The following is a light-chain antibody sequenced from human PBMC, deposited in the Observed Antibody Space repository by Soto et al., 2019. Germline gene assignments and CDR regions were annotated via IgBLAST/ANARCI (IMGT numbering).Light chain of an antibody. V-gene: IGKV3-20*01. CDR1: QSVSRNY. Sequence: TQSAATLSVSPGERASLSCRASQSVSRNYLAWYQQKPGQAPRLLIYGASSRATGIPDRFSGSGSGTDFTLTISRLEPEDFAVYYCQQYGISPWTFGQGTKVDI. J-gene: IGKJ1*01. CDR3: QQYGISPWT. CDR2: GAS.